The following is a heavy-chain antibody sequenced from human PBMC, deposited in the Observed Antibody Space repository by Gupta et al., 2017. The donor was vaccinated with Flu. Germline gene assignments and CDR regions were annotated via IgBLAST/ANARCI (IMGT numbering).Heavy chain of an antibody. V-gene: IGHV3-23*01. CDR3: AKVLKCYDSTSYYYRPFFY. CDR2: IVSGGGDT. Sequence: EVQLLESGGGLVQSGGPLRLSCAAFGITFSSDTMHRARQAAGKGLESVSYIVSGGGDTYYAVSVKGRFTVSIDDSQNTLCLQMISLRAVDAAVYYCAKVLKCYDSTSYYYRPFFYWGQGALVTGSS. J-gene: IGHJ4*02. D-gene: IGHD3-22*01. CDR1: GITFSSDT.